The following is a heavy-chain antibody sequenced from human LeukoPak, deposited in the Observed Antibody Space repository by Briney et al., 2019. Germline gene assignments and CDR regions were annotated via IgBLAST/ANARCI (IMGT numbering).Heavy chain of an antibody. CDR3: ARERPHSFSSGWFLVFDY. Sequence: GGSLRLSCAASGFTVSSNYMSWVRQAPGKGLEWVSVIYSGGSTYYADSVKGRFTISRDNFKNTLYLQMNSLRAEDTAVYYCARERPHSFSSGWFLVFDYWGQGTLVTVSS. D-gene: IGHD6-19*01. J-gene: IGHJ4*02. CDR2: IYSGGST. V-gene: IGHV3-53*01. CDR1: GFTVSSNY.